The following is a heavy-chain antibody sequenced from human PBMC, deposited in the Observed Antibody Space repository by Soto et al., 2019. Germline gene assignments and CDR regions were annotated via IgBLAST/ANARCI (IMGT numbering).Heavy chain of an antibody. D-gene: IGHD4-17*01. CDR1: GFSLSTSGVG. J-gene: IGHJ3*02. CDR2: IYWDDDK. Sequence: QITLKESGPTLVKPTQTLTLTCTFSGFSLSTSGVGVGWIRQPPGKALEWLALIYWDDDKRYSPSLKSRLTIXKXXSKNQVVLTMTNMDPVDTATYYCALDLTVTNAFDIWGQGTMVTVSS. CDR3: ALDLTVTNAFDI. V-gene: IGHV2-5*02.